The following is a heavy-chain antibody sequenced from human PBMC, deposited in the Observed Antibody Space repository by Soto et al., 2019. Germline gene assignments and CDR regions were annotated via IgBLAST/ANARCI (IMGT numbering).Heavy chain of an antibody. D-gene: IGHD3-10*01. CDR2: IIPIFGTA. J-gene: IGHJ4*02. Sequence: SVKVTCKASGGTFSSYAISWVRQAPGQGLEWMGGIIPIFGTANYAQKFQGRVTITADESTSTAYMELSSLRSEDTAVYYCSIFGGEMGPFAFCGQGTLVTVSS. CDR1: GGTFSSYA. V-gene: IGHV1-69*13. CDR3: SIFGGEMGPFAF.